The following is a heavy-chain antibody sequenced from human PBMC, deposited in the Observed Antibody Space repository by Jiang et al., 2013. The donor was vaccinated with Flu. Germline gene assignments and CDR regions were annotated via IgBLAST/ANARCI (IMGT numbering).Heavy chain of an antibody. CDR1: GDSITNNNYY. V-gene: IGHV4-61*05. D-gene: IGHD3-16*01. Sequence: GPGLVKPSETLSLTCNVSGDSITNNNYYWAWIRQPPGKGLEWIGYVSYSGSTNYNPSLKSRVTISVDTSKNQFSLKLSSVTAADTAVYYCARSRGYFDYWGQGTLVTVSS. J-gene: IGHJ4*02. CDR2: VSYSGST. CDR3: ARSRGYFDY.